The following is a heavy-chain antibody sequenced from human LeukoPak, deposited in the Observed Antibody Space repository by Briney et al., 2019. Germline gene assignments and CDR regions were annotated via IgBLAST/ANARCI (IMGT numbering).Heavy chain of an antibody. CDR2: IWDDGSNK. D-gene: IGHD5-18*01. J-gene: IGHJ4*02. V-gene: IGHV3-33*01. CDR1: GFTFSSYG. Sequence: GRSLRLSCAASGFTFSSYGMHWVRQAPGKGLGWVAVIWDDGSNKYYADSVKGRFTISRDNSKNTLYLQMNSLRAEDTAVYYCARDEGQYSYGFIDYWGQGTLVTVSS. CDR3: ARDEGQYSYGFIDY.